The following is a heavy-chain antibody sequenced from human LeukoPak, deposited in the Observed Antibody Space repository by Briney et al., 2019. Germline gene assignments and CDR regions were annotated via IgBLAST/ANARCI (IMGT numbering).Heavy chain of an antibody. D-gene: IGHD6-6*01. V-gene: IGHV4-34*01. CDR3: ASMAARPPYYYYYYMDV. CDR1: GGSFSGYY. J-gene: IGHJ6*03. CDR2: INHSGST. Sequence: PSETLSLTCAVYGGSFSGYYWSCLRQPPGKGREWSGEINHSGSTNYNPSLKSRVTISVDTSKNQFSLKLSSVTAADTAVYSCASMAARPPYYYYYYMDVWGKGTTVTVSS.